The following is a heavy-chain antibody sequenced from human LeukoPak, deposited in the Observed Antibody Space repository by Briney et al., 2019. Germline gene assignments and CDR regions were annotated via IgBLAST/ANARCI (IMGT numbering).Heavy chain of an antibody. D-gene: IGHD6-13*01. J-gene: IGHJ4*02. CDR3: ARGSRLKGAAAVEYYFDY. Sequence: ASVKVSCKASGYTFTSYGISWVRQAPGQGLEWMGWISAYNGNTNYAQKLQGRVTMTTDTSTSTAYMELRSLRSDDTAVYYCARGSRLKGAAAVEYYFDYWGQGTLVTVSS. CDR2: ISAYNGNT. CDR1: GYTFTSYG. V-gene: IGHV1-18*01.